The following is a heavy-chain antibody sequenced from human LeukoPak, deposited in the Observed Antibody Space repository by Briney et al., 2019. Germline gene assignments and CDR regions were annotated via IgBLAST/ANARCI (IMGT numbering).Heavy chain of an antibody. CDR3: ARDIGAAAGTGSNP. D-gene: IGHD6-13*01. CDR2: IIPIFGTA. CDR1: GGTFSSYA. J-gene: IGHJ5*02. Sequence: SVKVSCKASGGTFSSYAIGWVRQAPGQGLEWMGGIIPIFGTANYAQKFQGRVTITADESTSTAYMELSSLRSEDTAVYYCARDIGAAAGTGSNPWGQGTLVTVSS. V-gene: IGHV1-69*13.